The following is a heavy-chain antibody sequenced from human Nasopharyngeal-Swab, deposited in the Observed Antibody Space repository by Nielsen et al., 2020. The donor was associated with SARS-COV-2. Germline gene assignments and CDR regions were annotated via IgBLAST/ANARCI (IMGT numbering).Heavy chain of an antibody. CDR3: AREDRGYCSGGSCYKNFDY. Sequence: ASVKVSCKASGYTFTSYDISWVRQAPGQGLEWMGWISAYSGNTNYAQKLQGRVTMTTDTSTSTAYMELRSLRSDDTAVYYCAREDRGYCSGGSCYKNFDYWGQGTLVTVSS. CDR1: GYTFTSYD. J-gene: IGHJ4*02. D-gene: IGHD2-15*01. V-gene: IGHV1-18*01. CDR2: ISAYSGNT.